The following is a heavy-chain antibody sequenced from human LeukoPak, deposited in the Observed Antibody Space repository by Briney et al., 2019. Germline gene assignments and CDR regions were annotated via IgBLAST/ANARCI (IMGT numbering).Heavy chain of an antibody. CDR3: AKSPFSIAAAGTDFDY. CDR2: ISGSGGST. Sequence: PGGSLRLSCAASGFTFSSYAMSWVRQAPGKGLEWVSAISGSGGSTYYADSVKGRFTISRDNSKNTLYLQMNSLRAEDTAVYYCAKSPFSIAAAGTDFDYWGQGTLVTVSS. D-gene: IGHD6-13*01. V-gene: IGHV3-23*01. CDR1: GFTFSSYA. J-gene: IGHJ4*02.